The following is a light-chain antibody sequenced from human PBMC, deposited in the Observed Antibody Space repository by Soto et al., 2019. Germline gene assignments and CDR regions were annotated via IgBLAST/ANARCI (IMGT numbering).Light chain of an antibody. CDR3: QQSYSSPRLT. V-gene: IGKV1-39*01. CDR2: AAS. Sequence: DIQMTQSPSSLSASVGDRVTITCRASQSISRDLNWYQQRTGKAPKILIYAASSLQSGVPSRFSGSGSGTDFSLTISSLQPEDFATYYCQQSYSSPRLTFGQGTRLEIK. J-gene: IGKJ5*01. CDR1: QSISRD.